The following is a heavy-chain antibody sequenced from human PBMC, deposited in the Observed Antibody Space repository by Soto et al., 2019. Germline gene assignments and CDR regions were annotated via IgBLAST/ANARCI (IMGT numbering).Heavy chain of an antibody. CDR1: GGSFSGYY. CDR3: ARGQVLRFLEWTHPHYYYGMDV. D-gene: IGHD3-3*01. Sequence: SGTLSLTCADYGGSFSGYYWSWIRQPPGKGLEWIGEINHSGSTNYNPALKSRVTISVDTCKNQFSLKLSSVTAADMAVYYCARGQVLRFLEWTHPHYYYGMDVWGQGTTVTVSS. CDR2: INHSGST. V-gene: IGHV4-34*01. J-gene: IGHJ6*02.